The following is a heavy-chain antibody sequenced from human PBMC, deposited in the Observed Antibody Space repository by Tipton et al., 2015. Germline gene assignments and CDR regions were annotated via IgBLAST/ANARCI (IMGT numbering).Heavy chain of an antibody. Sequence: LRLSCTVSGGTISSVGYYWSWIRQHPGKGLEWIGCIYYSGSTYYNPSLKSRVTISVDTSKNQFSLWLSSVTGADTAVYYCAREVWYNDSTGYDYWGQGTLVTVSS. CDR1: GGTISSVGYY. CDR3: AREVWYNDSTGYDY. D-gene: IGHD3-22*01. J-gene: IGHJ4*02. CDR2: IYYSGST. V-gene: IGHV4-31*02.